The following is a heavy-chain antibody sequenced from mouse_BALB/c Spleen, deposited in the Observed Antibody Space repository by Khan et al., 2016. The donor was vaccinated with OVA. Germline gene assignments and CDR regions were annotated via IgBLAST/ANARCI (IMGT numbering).Heavy chain of an antibody. J-gene: IGHJ3*01. V-gene: IGHV1S56*01. CDR2: IFPGDGST. CDR1: GYTFTSYD. CDR3: SRGGYGGFAY. D-gene: IGHD2-14*01. Sequence: QVQLQQSGAELVKPGASVTLSCKASGYTFTSYDINWVRQRPEQGLEWIGWIFPGDGSTKYNEKFKGRATLTTDKSSSTAYMHLSRLTSEDSAVYFCSRGGYGGFAYWGQGTLVTVSA.